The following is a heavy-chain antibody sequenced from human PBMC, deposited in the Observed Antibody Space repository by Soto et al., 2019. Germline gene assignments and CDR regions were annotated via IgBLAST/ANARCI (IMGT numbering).Heavy chain of an antibody. V-gene: IGHV4-61*01. D-gene: IGHD3-10*01. CDR1: GGSVSSGSYY. CDR2: IYYSGST. J-gene: IGHJ4*02. Sequence: SETLSLTCTVSGGSVSSGSYYWSWIRQPPGKGLEWIGYIYYSGSTYYNPSLKSRVNMSVDTAKNQFSLKVSSVTAADTAVYYCARSPKGLGNFDYWGQGTLVTVSS. CDR3: ARSPKGLGNFDY.